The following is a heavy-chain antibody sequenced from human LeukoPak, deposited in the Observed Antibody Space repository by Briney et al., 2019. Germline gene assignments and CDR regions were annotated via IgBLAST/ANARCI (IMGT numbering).Heavy chain of an antibody. D-gene: IGHD3-3*01. Sequence: GGSLRLSCAASGFTFSSYAMSWVRQAPGKGLEWVSAISGSGGSTYYADSVKGRFTISRDNSKNTLYLQINSLRAEDTAVYYCAKALTATIFGSDFDYWGQGTLVTVSS. J-gene: IGHJ4*02. CDR2: ISGSGGST. V-gene: IGHV3-23*01. CDR1: GFTFSSYA. CDR3: AKALTATIFGSDFDY.